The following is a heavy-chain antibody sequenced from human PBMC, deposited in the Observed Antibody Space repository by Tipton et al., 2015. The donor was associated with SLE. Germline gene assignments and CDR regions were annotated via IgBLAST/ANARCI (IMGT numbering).Heavy chain of an antibody. J-gene: IGHJ4*02. CDR2: IYTSGST. V-gene: IGHV4-4*08. Sequence: TLSLTCTVSGGSISSHYWSWIRQPPGKGLEWIGYIYTSGSTNYNPSPKSRVTISVDTSKNQFSLKLSSVTAADTAVYYCAGGYSYAYDYWGQGTLVTVSS. CDR3: AGGYSYAYDY. D-gene: IGHD5-18*01. CDR1: GGSISSHY.